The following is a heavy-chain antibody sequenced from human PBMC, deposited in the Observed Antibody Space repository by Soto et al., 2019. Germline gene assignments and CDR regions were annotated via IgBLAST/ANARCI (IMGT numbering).Heavy chain of an antibody. V-gene: IGHV4-59*08. D-gene: IGHD6-19*01. Sequence: QVQLQESSPGLVKPSETLSLTCTVSGGSISSYYWSWIRQPPGKGLEWIGYIYYSGSTNYNPSLKSRVTISVDTSKNQCSLKLSSVTAADTAVYYCASRSRTVAGTFDYWGQGTLVTVSS. CDR1: GGSISSYY. CDR3: ASRSRTVAGTFDY. CDR2: IYYSGST. J-gene: IGHJ4*02.